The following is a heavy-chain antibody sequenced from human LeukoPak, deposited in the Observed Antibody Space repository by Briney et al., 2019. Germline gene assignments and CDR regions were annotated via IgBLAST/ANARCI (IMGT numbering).Heavy chain of an antibody. V-gene: IGHV6-1*01. CDR1: GDRVSSNNAG. J-gene: IGHJ4*02. CDR2: TYYRSKWYN. CDR3: ARAVAGRLDY. D-gene: IGHD6-19*01. Sequence: SQTLPLTCAIPGDRVSSNNAGWTWIRQSPSRGLEWLGRTYYRSKWYNDYAVSVKSRITISPDTSKNQFSLQLNSVTPEDTAVYYCARAVAGRLDYWGQGTLVTVSS.